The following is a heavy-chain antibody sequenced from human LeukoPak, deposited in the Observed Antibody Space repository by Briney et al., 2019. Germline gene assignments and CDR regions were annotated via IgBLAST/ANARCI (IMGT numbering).Heavy chain of an antibody. CDR1: GFTFSSYG. J-gene: IGHJ6*02. CDR3: AKEPRNYYYYGMDV. Sequence: GRSLRLSCAASGFTFSSYGMHWVRQAPGKGLEWVAVISYDGSNKYYADSVKGRFTISRDNSKNTLYLQMNSLRAEDTAVYYCAKEPRNYYYYGMDVWGQGTRSPSP. CDR2: ISYDGSNK. V-gene: IGHV3-30*18.